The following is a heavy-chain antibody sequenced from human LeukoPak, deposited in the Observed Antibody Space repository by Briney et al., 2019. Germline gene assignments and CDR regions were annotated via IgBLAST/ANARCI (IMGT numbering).Heavy chain of an antibody. Sequence: GGSLRLSCAVSGFTFNNYAMHWVRQAPGKGLEWVAVASYDGHNNYYADSVKGRSTISRGNSKNTLYLQMNSLRAEDTAVYYCARDTYTSGWYAGWNYWGQGTLVTVSS. CDR2: ASYDGHNN. D-gene: IGHD6-19*01. CDR1: GFTFNNYA. CDR3: ARDTYTSGWYAGWNY. J-gene: IGHJ4*02. V-gene: IGHV3-30*04.